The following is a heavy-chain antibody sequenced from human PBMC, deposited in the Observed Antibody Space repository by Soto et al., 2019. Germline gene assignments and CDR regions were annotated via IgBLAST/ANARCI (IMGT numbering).Heavy chain of an antibody. D-gene: IGHD5-12*01. J-gene: IGHJ4*02. CDR2: IIPSFGKG. CDR1: GGTFSSYA. Sequence: QVQLVQSGAEAKRPGSSVKVSCKASGGTFSSYAISWVRQAPGQGHEWLGGIIPSFGKGNYQQNFQGRLTITADESTSTVDMELSGLTSGGTAVYYCARERGGYNRGDFEFWGQGTLVTVSS. V-gene: IGHV1-69*01. CDR3: ARERGGYNRGDFEF.